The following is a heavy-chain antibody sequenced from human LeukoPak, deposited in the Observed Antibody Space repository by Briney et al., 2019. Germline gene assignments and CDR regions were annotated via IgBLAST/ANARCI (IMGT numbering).Heavy chain of an antibody. D-gene: IGHD3-16*02. CDR1: GGSISSCY. J-gene: IGHJ4*02. Sequence: SETLSLTCTVSGGSISSCYWSWIRQPAGKGLEWIGRIYPSGGTNYNPSLKSRVTMSVDTSKNQFSLKLSSVTAADTAVYYCARDYLNVWGSYRFSFDYWGQGTLVTVSS. V-gene: IGHV4-4*07. CDR2: IYPSGGT. CDR3: ARDYLNVWGSYRFSFDY.